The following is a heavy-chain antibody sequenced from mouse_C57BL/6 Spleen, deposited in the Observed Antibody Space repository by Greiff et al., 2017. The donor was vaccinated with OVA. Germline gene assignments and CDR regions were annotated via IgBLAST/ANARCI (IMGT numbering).Heavy chain of an antibody. CDR3: ARSGLITTVVAPFDY. J-gene: IGHJ2*01. D-gene: IGHD1-1*01. CDR2: IYPRSGNT. CDR1: GYTFTSYG. Sequence: VMLVESGAELARPGASVKLSCKASGYTFTSYGISWVKQRTGQGLEWIGEIYPRSGNTYYNEKFKGKATLTADKSSSTAYMELRSLTSEDSAVYFCARSGLITTVVAPFDYWGQGTTLTVSS. V-gene: IGHV1-81*01.